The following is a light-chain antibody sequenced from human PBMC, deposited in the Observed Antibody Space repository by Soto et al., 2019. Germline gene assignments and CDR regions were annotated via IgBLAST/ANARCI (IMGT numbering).Light chain of an antibody. V-gene: IGKV3-20*01. CDR3: PKYGPSPLT. CDR1: QSVASSF. CDR2: TAS. J-gene: IGKJ4*01. Sequence: EIVLTQSPGTLSLSPGARATLSCRASQSVASSFIAWFQQKPGQPPRLLIYTASSRAPGIPDRFTASGSGTDFTLTISRLEPEDFAVYYCPKYGPSPLTFGGGTKVEI.